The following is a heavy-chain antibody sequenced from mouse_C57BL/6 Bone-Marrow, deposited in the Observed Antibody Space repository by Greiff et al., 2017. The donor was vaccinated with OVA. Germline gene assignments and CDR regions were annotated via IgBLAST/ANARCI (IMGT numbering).Heavy chain of an antibody. V-gene: IGHV14-2*01. CDR1: GFNIKDYY. Sequence: EVKLVESGAELVKPGASVKLSCTASGFNIKDYYMHWVKQRTEQGLEWIGRIDPEDGETKHAPKFQGKATITADTSSNTAYLQLSSLTSEDTAVYYCARSRSNYVAWFAYWGQGTLVTVSA. CDR3: ARSRSNYVAWFAY. D-gene: IGHD2-5*01. CDR2: IDPEDGET. J-gene: IGHJ3*01.